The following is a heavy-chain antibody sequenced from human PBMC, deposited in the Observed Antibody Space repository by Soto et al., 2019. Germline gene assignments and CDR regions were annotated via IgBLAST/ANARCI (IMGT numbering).Heavy chain of an antibody. Sequence: SETLSLTCTVSGGSISSSSYYWGWIRQPPGKGLEWIGSIYYSGSTYYNPSLKSRVTISVDTSKNHFSLKLSSVTAADTAVYYCASDRTYYYDSSGYYSFAYWGQGTLVTVSS. CDR1: GGSISSSSYY. V-gene: IGHV4-39*02. D-gene: IGHD3-22*01. CDR3: ASDRTYYYDSSGYYSFAY. CDR2: IYYSGST. J-gene: IGHJ4*02.